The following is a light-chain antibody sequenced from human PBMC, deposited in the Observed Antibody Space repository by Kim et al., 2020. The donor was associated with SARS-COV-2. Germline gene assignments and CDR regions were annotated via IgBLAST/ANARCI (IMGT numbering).Light chain of an antibody. J-gene: IGKJ1*01. CDR1: QGISSA. V-gene: IGKV1D-13*01. CDR3: QQFNKYPPWT. Sequence: AIQLTQSPSSLSASVGDRVTITCRASQGISSALAWYQQKPGKAPKLLIYDASSLESGVPSRFSGSGSGTDFTLTISSLQPEDFATYYCQQFNKYPPWTCGQGTKVDIK. CDR2: DAS.